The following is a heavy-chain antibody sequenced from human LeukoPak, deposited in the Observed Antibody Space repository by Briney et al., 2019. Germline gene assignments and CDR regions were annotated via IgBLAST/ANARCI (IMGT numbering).Heavy chain of an antibody. J-gene: IGHJ4*02. V-gene: IGHV4-59*08. Sequence: SETLSLTCTVSGGSISSYYWSWIRQHPGKGLEWIGYIYYSGSTNYNPSLKSRVTISVDTSKNQFSLKLSSVTAADTAVYYCARHGVVAATSDFGYWGQGTLVTVSS. CDR2: IYYSGST. D-gene: IGHD2-15*01. CDR1: GGSISSYY. CDR3: ARHGVVAATSDFGY.